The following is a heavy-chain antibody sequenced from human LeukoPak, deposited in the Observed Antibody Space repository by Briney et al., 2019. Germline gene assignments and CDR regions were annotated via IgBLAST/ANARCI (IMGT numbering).Heavy chain of an antibody. Sequence: SGPTLVKPTQTLTLTCTFSGFSLSTSGVGVGWIRQPPGKALEWLALIYWNDDKRYSPSLKSRLTITKDTSKNQVVLTMTNMDPVDTATYYCAHSSAWKYQLLFFDYWGQGTLVTVSS. D-gene: IGHD2-2*01. J-gene: IGHJ4*02. CDR2: IYWNDDK. CDR1: GFSLSTSGVG. CDR3: AHSSAWKYQLLFFDY. V-gene: IGHV2-5*01.